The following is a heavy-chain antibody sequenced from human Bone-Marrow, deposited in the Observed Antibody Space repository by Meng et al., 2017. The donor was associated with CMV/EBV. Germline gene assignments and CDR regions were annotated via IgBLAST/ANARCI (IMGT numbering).Heavy chain of an antibody. CDR2: IRSSGNII. Sequence: GESLKISCVASGFTISDYYMSWIRQAPGKGLEWTSYIRSSGNIIYYADSVKGRFTISRDNAKNSLDLQMNNLRAEDTAVYYCAAGYTSAWTPPGYWGQGTLVTVSS. J-gene: IGHJ4*02. V-gene: IGHV3-11*01. CDR3: AAGYTSAWTPPGY. CDR1: GFTISDYY. D-gene: IGHD6-19*01.